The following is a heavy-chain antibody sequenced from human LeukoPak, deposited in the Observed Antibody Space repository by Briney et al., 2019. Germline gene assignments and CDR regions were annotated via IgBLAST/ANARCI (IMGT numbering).Heavy chain of an antibody. CDR3: ARDPICSSTSCYAFDI. V-gene: IGHV4-34*01. CDR1: GGSFSGYY. D-gene: IGHD2-2*01. CDR2: INHSGST. Sequence: SETLSLTCAVYGGSFSGYYWSWIRQPPGKGLEWIGEINHSGSTNYNPSLKSRVTISVDTSKNQFSLKLSSVTAADTAVYYCARDPICSSTSCYAFDIWGQGTMVTVSS. J-gene: IGHJ3*02.